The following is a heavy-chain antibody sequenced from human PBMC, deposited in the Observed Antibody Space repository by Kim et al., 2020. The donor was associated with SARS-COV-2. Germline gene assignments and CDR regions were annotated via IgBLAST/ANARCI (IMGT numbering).Heavy chain of an antibody. J-gene: IGHJ4*02. CDR1: GFTFSSYW. Sequence: GGSLRLSCAASGFTFSSYWMHWVRQAPGKGLVWVSRINSDGSSTSYADSVKGRFTISRDNAKNTLYLQMNSLRAEDTAVYYCASRPERITMVRGSNIDYWGQGTLVTVSS. CDR2: INSDGSST. D-gene: IGHD3-10*01. CDR3: ASRPERITMVRGSNIDY. V-gene: IGHV3-74*01.